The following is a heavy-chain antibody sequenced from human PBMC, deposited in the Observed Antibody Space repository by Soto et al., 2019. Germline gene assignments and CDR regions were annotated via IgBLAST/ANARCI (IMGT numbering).Heavy chain of an antibody. CDR1: GYTFSSYA. D-gene: IGHD7-27*01. CDR3: ARDTGDGTFDF. J-gene: IGHJ4*02. V-gene: IGHV1-3*01. Sequence: ASVKVSCKASGYTFSSYAMHWVRQAPGQRLEWMGWINAGYGNAKSSQKFQDRVTISRDTSASTAYMELTSLRSEDTAVYYCARDTGDGTFDFWGQGTLVTVSS. CDR2: INAGYGNA.